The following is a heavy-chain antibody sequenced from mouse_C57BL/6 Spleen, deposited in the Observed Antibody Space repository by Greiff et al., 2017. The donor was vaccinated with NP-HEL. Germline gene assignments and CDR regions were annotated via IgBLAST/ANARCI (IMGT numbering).Heavy chain of an antibody. CDR1: GFTFSSYA. CDR2: ISSGGDYI. D-gene: IGHD1-1*01. V-gene: IGHV5-9-1*02. J-gene: IGHJ1*03. CDR3: TRGGYYGSSYRYFDV. Sequence: EVQLVESGEGLVKPGGSLKLSCAASGFTFSSYAMSWVRQTPEKRLEWVAYISSGGDYIYYADTVKGRFTISRDNARNTLYLQMSSLKSEDTAMDYWTRGGYYGSSYRYFDVWGTGTTVTVSS.